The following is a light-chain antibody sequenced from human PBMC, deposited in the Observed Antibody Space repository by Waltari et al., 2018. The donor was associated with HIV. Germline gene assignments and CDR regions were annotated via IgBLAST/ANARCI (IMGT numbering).Light chain of an antibody. CDR1: SSDVGGYNL. J-gene: IGLJ2*01. CDR3: CAYAGSTTYVI. V-gene: IGLV2-23*02. Sequence: QSALTQPASVSGSPGQSITISCTGTSSDVGGYNLVSWYQQHPGKAPKLMIHEVSKLPSGVSNRFSGSKSGNTASLTISGLQAEDEADYYCCAYAGSTTYVIFGGGTKLTVL. CDR2: EVS.